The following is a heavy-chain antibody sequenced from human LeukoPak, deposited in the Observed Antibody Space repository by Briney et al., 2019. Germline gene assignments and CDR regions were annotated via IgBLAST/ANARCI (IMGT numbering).Heavy chain of an antibody. CDR3: ATGLTYCGGDCPYYFDY. D-gene: IGHD2-21*02. J-gene: IGHJ4*02. V-gene: IGHV3-21*01. CDR2: ISSSSYI. Sequence: GGSLRLSCAASGFTFSSYSMNWVRQAPGKGLEWVSSISSSSYIYYADSVKGRFTISRDNAKNSLYLQMNSLRAEDTAVYYCATGLTYCGGDCPYYFDYWGQGTLVTVSS. CDR1: GFTFSSYS.